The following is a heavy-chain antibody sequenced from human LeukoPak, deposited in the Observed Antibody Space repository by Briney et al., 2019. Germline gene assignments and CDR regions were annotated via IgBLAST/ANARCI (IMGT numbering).Heavy chain of an antibody. CDR3: ARAIIAVAGAPRDSEGP. J-gene: IGHJ4*02. Sequence: VASVKVSCKASGYTFTGYYMHWVRQAPGQGLEWMGIINPSGGSTSYAQKFQGRVTMTRDTSTSTVYMELSSLRSEDTAVYYCARAIIAVAGAPRDSEGPWGQGTLVTVSS. V-gene: IGHV1-46*01. D-gene: IGHD6-19*01. CDR1: GYTFTGYY. CDR2: INPSGGST.